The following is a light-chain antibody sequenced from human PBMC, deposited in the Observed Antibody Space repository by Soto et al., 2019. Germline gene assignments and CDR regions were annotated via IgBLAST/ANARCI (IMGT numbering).Light chain of an antibody. CDR3: QQYNNWPLT. V-gene: IGKV3-15*01. Sequence: EIVVTQSPATLSVSPGERATLSCRASQSVGSNLAWYQQKPGQAPRLLIYGASTRATGIPARFSGSGSGTEFTLTITSLQSEDFAVYHCQQYNNWPLTFGGGTKVDIK. CDR1: QSVGSN. J-gene: IGKJ4*01. CDR2: GAS.